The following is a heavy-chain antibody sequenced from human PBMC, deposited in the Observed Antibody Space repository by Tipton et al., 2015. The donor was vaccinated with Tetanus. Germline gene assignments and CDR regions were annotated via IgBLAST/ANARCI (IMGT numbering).Heavy chain of an antibody. J-gene: IGHJ4*02. Sequence: TLSLTCAVYVGSFSGYYWSWIRQPPGKGLEWIGSIYYSGSTYYNPSLKSRVTISVDTSKNQFSLKLSSVTAADTAAYYCARLGSGYSYGYYFDYWGQGTLVTVSS. CDR2: IYYSGST. CDR1: VGSFSGYY. D-gene: IGHD5-18*01. CDR3: ARLGSGYSYGYYFDY. V-gene: IGHV4-34*01.